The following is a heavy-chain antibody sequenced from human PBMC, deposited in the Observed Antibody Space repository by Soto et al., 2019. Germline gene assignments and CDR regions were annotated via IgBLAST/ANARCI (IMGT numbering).Heavy chain of an antibody. Sequence: ASVKVSCKASGYTFTSYGISWVRQAPGQGLEWMGWISAYNGNTNYAQKLQGRVTMTTDTSTSTAYMELRSLRSDDTAVYYCAKDQCRGGSCYSAEASSDYYGMDVWGQGTTVTVSS. J-gene: IGHJ6*02. CDR2: ISAYNGNT. CDR1: GYTFTSYG. D-gene: IGHD2-15*01. CDR3: AKDQCRGGSCYSAEASSDYYGMDV. V-gene: IGHV1-18*01.